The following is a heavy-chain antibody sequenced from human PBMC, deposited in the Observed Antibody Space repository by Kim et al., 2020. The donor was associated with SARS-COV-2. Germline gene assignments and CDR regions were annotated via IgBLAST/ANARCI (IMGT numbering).Heavy chain of an antibody. CDR2: IYPGDSDT. CDR3: ARASSEPDDAFDI. D-gene: IGHD6-19*01. V-gene: IGHV5-51*01. CDR1: GYSFTSYW. Sequence: GESLKISCKGSGYSFTSYWIGWVRQMPGKGLEWMGIIYPGDSDTRYSPSFQGQVTISADKSISTAYLQWSSLKASDTAMYYCARASSEPDDAFDIWGQGTMVTVSS. J-gene: IGHJ3*02.